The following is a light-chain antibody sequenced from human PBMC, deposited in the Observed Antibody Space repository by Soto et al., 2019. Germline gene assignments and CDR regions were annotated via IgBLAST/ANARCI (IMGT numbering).Light chain of an antibody. V-gene: IGKV3-20*01. CDR2: AAS. J-gene: IGKJ1*01. CDR1: QSVSSSY. Sequence: EIVLTQSPGTLSLSPGERATLSCRASQSVSSSYLAWYQQRPGQAPRLLIYAASTRATGIPDRFSGSGSGTDFTLTISRLEPEDFAVYYCQQYGRSGQTFGQGTKVEIK. CDR3: QQYGRSGQT.